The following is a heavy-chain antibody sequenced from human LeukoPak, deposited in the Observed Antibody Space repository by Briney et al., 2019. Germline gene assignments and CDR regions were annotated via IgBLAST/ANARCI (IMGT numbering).Heavy chain of an antibody. CDR2: INHSGST. CDR1: GGSFSGYY. V-gene: IGHV4-34*01. CDR3: ARGMAVAGTGYYYYYGMDV. J-gene: IGHJ6*02. Sequence: SETLSLTCAVYGGSFSGYYWSWIRQPPGKGLEWIGEINHSGSTNYNPSLKSRVTISVDTSKNQFSLKLSSVTAADTAVYYCARGMAVAGTGYYYYYGMDVWGQGTTVTVSS. D-gene: IGHD6-19*01.